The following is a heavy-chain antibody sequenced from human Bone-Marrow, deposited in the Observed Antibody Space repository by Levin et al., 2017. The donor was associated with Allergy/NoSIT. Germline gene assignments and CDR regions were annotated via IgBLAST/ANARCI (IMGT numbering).Heavy chain of an antibody. CDR2: INPNSGGT. V-gene: IGHV1-2*02. J-gene: IGHJ4*02. CDR3: ARAPWGWPIDY. D-gene: IGHD6-19*01. Sequence: ASVKVSCKASGYTFTAYYMHWVRQAPGQGLEWMGWINPNSGGTNYAQKFQGRVTVTRDTSISTAYMELSRLRSDDTAVYYCARAPWGWPIDYWGQGTLVTVSS. CDR1: GYTFTAYY.